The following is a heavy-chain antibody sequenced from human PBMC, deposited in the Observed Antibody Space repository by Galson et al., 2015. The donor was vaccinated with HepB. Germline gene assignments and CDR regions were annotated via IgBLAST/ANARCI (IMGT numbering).Heavy chain of an antibody. CDR1: GFTFSSYA. V-gene: IGHV3-23*01. J-gene: IGHJ3*02. D-gene: IGHD3-22*01. CDR3: AKDTMIVVGRLDAFDI. Sequence: SLRLSRAASGFTFSSYAMSWIRQAPGKGLEWVSAISGSGGSTYYADSVKGRFTISRDNSKNTLYLQMNSLRAEDTAVYYCAKDTMIVVGRLDAFDIWGQGTMVTVSS. CDR2: ISGSGGST.